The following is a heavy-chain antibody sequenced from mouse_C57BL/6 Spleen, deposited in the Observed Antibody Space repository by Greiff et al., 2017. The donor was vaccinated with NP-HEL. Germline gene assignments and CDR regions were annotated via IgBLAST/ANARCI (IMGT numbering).Heavy chain of an antibody. CDR3: ARSGEYPYDGYYYYAMDY. D-gene: IGHD2-12*01. CDR2: INPGSGGT. CDR1: GYAFTNYL. J-gene: IGHJ4*01. Sequence: VQLQQSGAELVRPGTSVKVSCKASGYAFTNYLIEWVKQRPGQGLEWIGVINPGSGGTNYNEKFKGKATPTADKSSSTAYMQLSSLTSEDSAVYFCARSGEYPYDGYYYYAMDYWGQGTSVTVSS. V-gene: IGHV1-54*01.